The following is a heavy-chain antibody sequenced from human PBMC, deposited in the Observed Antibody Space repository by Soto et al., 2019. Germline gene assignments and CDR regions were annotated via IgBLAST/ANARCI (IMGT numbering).Heavy chain of an antibody. CDR1: GGSISSYY. Sequence: PSETLSITCTVSGGSISSYYWSWIRQPPGKGLEWIGYIYYSGSTNYNPSLKSRVTISVDTSKNQFSLKLSSVTAADTAVYYCARGECLLCSGELRCNWFSPWGQGTLVTVS. CDR3: ARGECLLCSGELRCNWFSP. V-gene: IGHV4-59*01. CDR2: IYYSGST. D-gene: IGHD3-10*01. J-gene: IGHJ5*02.